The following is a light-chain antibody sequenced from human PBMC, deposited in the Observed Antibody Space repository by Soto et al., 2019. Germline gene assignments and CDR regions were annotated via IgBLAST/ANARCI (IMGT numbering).Light chain of an antibody. CDR3: QQLNSYPSLT. CDR1: QGISSS. J-gene: IGKJ4*01. Sequence: DIQLTQSPSFLSASVGDRVTITCRASQGISSSLAWYQQKPGKAPKLLIYAASTLQSGVPSRFSGSGSGTEFTLTVSSLQPEDFAAYYCQQLNSYPSLTFGGGTKVDIK. V-gene: IGKV1-9*01. CDR2: AAS.